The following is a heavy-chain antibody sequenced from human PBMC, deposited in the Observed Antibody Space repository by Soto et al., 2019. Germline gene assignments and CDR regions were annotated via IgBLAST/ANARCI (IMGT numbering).Heavy chain of an antibody. V-gene: IGHV1-2*02. J-gene: IGHJ6*02. D-gene: IGHD2-8*02. CDR3: ARPRARLYWFYYALDV. CDR1: RYTFTDYY. Sequence: ASVKVSCKASRYTFTDYYTHWVRQAPGQGLEWMGWTNPNSGDTNFAQRFQGRVTMTRDTSISTAYMELSRLTSDDTAVYYCARPRARLYWFYYALDVWGQGTTVTVSS. CDR2: TNPNSGDT.